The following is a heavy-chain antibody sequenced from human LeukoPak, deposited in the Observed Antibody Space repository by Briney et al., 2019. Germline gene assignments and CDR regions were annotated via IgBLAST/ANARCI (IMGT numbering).Heavy chain of an antibody. V-gene: IGHV3-64*01. J-gene: IGHJ4*02. CDR1: GFTFSSYI. CDR2: ISSNGGST. Sequence: GGSLRLSCAASGFTFSSYIIHWVRQAPGKGLEYVSSISSNGGSTYYASSVKGRFTISRDNSKNTVYLQMGSLRAEDMAVYCCARGSIAITGTFEYWGQGTLVTVSS. CDR3: ARGSIAITGTFEY. D-gene: IGHD1/OR15-1a*01.